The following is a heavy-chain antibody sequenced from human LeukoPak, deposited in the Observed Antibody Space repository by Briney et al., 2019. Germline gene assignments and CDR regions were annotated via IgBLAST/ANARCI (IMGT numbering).Heavy chain of an antibody. CDR3: ARSQDYYEFDY. Sequence: PSETLSLTCTVSGGSISSSSYYWGWIRQPPGKELEWIGSLDYSGSTYYNPSLQSRVTRSVDTSKNQFSLRLSSVTAADTAVYYCARSQDYYEFDYWGQGSLVTVSS. J-gene: IGHJ4*02. D-gene: IGHD3-16*01. CDR2: LDYSGST. CDR1: GGSISSSSYY. V-gene: IGHV4-39*01.